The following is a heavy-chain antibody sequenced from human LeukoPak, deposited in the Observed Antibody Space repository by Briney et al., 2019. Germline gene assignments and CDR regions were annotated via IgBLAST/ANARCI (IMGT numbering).Heavy chain of an antibody. J-gene: IGHJ3*02. CDR1: GFTFSSYW. CDR3: ARDRDYYDSSGYSVDAFDI. CDR2: IKQDGSEK. Sequence: GGSLRLSCAASGFTFSSYWMSWVRQAPGKGLEWVANIKQDGSEKYYVDSVKGRFTISRDNAKNSLYLQMNSLRAEDTAVYYCARDRDYYDSSGYSVDAFDIWGQGTMVTVSS. V-gene: IGHV3-7*01. D-gene: IGHD3-22*01.